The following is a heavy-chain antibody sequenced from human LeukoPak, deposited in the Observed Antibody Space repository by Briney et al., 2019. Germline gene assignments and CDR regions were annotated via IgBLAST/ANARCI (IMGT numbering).Heavy chain of an antibody. D-gene: IGHD2-15*01. J-gene: IGHJ4*02. CDR2: ISYDGSNK. Sequence: QPGGSLRLSCAASGFTISSYGMHWVRQAPGKGLEWVAVISYDGSNKYYADSVKGRFTISRDNSKNTLYLQMNSLRAEDTAVYYCAKVRSVVVVVAAIDYWGQGTLVTVSS. CDR3: AKVRSVVVVVAAIDY. V-gene: IGHV3-30*18. CDR1: GFTISSYG.